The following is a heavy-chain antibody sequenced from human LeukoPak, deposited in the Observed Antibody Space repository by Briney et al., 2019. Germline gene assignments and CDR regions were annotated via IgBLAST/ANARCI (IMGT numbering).Heavy chain of an antibody. V-gene: IGHV3-7*01. J-gene: IGHJ4*02. CDR2: IKENGSGE. CDR3: ADPGVGF. Sequence: SGGSLRLSCAASGFTFNSLWMSWVRQAPGKGLECVANIKENGSGESYADSVKGRFTISRDNAKNSLYLQMNSLGPEDSAVYYCADPGVGFWGQGTLVTVSS. D-gene: IGHD2-8*01. CDR1: GFTFNSLW.